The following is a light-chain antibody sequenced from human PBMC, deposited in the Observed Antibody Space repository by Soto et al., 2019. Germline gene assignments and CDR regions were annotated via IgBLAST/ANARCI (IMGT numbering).Light chain of an antibody. V-gene: IGLV2-11*01. CDR2: DVS. J-gene: IGLJ1*01. CDR1: SSDVGGYNY. Sequence: QSALTQPRSVSGSPGQSVTISCTGTSSDVGGYNYVSWYQQHPGKAPKVMIYDVSERPSGVPDGFSGSKSGNTASLTISGLQAEDEADYYCCSYAGSPRYVLGTGTKLTVL. CDR3: CSYAGSPRYV.